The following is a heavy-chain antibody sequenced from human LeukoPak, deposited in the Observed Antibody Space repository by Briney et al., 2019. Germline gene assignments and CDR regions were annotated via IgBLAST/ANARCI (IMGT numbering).Heavy chain of an antibody. CDR3: ARGTATSSQPFDY. V-gene: IGHV3-66*01. J-gene: IGHJ4*02. CDR2: IQSDGST. Sequence: GGSLRLSCAASGFTVSSNFMTWVRQAPGKGLEWVSVIQSDGSTYYADSVKGRFTNSRDSSKNTVFLQMNSLTAEDTAVYYCARGTATSSQPFDYWGQGNLVTVSS. D-gene: IGHD2-21*02. CDR1: GFTVSSNF.